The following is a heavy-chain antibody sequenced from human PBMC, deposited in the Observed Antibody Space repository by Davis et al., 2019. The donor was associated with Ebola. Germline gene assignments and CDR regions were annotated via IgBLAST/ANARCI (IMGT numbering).Heavy chain of an antibody. CDR1: GGSISSYY. V-gene: IGHV4-59*12. CDR3: ARAIGGRGGWFDP. CDR2: IYYSGST. Sequence: MPSETLSLTCTVSGGSISSYYWSWIRQPPGKGLEWIGYIYYSGSTNYNPSLKSRVTISVDTSKNQFSLKLSSVTAADTAVYYCARAIGGRGGWFDPWGQGTLVTVSS. J-gene: IGHJ5*02. D-gene: IGHD3-16*01.